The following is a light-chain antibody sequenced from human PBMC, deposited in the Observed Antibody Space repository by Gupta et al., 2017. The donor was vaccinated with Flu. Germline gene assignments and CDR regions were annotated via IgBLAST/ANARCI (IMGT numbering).Light chain of an antibody. CDR3: QQYDAYWT. V-gene: IGKV1-5*03. CDR1: QSISTW. CDR2: KAS. Sequence: DIQMTQSPTALSASVGDRVTITCRASQSISTWLAWYQQKPGKAPKLLIYKASTLEGGVPSRFSGSGSGTEFPLTISSLQADDFATYYCQQYDAYWTFGQGTKVETK. J-gene: IGKJ1*01.